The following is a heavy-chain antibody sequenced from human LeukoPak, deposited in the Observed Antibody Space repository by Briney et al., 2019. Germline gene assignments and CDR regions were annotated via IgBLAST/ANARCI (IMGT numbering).Heavy chain of an antibody. Sequence: GGSLRLSCAASGFTFSTYAMNWVRQAPGKGLEWVSTINHNGGNTYYADSVKGRFTISRDNSKNTLYLQMNSLRAEDTAVYYCAKVYVSNECYFDYWGQGTLVTVSS. CDR1: GFTFSTYA. CDR3: AKVYVSNECYFDY. V-gene: IGHV3-23*01. D-gene: IGHD1-1*01. J-gene: IGHJ4*02. CDR2: INHNGGNT.